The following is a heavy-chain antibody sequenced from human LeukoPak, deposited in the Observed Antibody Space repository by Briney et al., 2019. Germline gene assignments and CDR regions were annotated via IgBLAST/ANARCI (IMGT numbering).Heavy chain of an antibody. CDR3: ARVLYSSSSIYYYYYGMDV. Sequence: ASVKVSCKASGGTFSSYAISWVRQAPGQGLEWMGGIIPIFGTANYAQKFQGRVTITADESTSTAYTELSSLRSEDTAVYYCARVLYSSSSIYYYYYGMDVWGQGTTVTVSS. CDR2: IIPIFGTA. J-gene: IGHJ6*02. D-gene: IGHD6-13*01. V-gene: IGHV1-69*13. CDR1: GGTFSSYA.